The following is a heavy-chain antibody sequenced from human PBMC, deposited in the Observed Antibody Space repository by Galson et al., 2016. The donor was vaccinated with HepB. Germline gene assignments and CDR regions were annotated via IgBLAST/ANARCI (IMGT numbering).Heavy chain of an antibody. V-gene: IGHV4-34*01. J-gene: IGHJ5*02. CDR1: GGSFSGYY. CDR2: INHGGST. D-gene: IGHD2-8*02. Sequence: ETLSLTCAVSGGSFSGYYWSWIRQAPGMGLEWIGEINHGGSTNYSPSLKSRVTISLDMPKNQFSLKLTSVIATDTGIYYCARGPGELVAAHWFDPWGQGTLVTVSS. CDR3: ARGPGELVAAHWFDP.